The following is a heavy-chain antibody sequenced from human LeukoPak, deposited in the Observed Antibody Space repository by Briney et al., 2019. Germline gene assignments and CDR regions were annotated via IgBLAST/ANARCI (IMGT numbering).Heavy chain of an antibody. Sequence: SETLSLTCTVSGGSISSYYWSWIRQPPGKGLEWIGYIYYSGSTNYNPSLKSRVTISVDTSKNQFSLKLSSVTAADTAVYYCARSRPYCSGGSCYDGWFDPWGQGTLVTVSS. J-gene: IGHJ5*02. V-gene: IGHV4-59*01. CDR2: IYYSGST. CDR1: GGSISSYY. CDR3: ARSRPYCSGGSCYDGWFDP. D-gene: IGHD2-15*01.